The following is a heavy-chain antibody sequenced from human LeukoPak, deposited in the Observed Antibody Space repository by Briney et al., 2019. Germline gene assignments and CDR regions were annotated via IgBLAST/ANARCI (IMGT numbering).Heavy chain of an antibody. D-gene: IGHD2-15*01. CDR1: GFTFSSYN. CDR3: ARGDVVAVPANYNGFDS. CDR2: ISSSISTNSSSSI. J-gene: IGHJ5*01. V-gene: IGHV3-48*01. Sequence: PGGSLRLSCAASGFTFSSYNMNWVRQAPGKGLEGVSYISSSISTNSSSSIYYEESVKGRYTISKDNAENAKDLQMNSLRAEDLAGYYCARGDVVAVPANYNGFDSWGPGTLVTVS.